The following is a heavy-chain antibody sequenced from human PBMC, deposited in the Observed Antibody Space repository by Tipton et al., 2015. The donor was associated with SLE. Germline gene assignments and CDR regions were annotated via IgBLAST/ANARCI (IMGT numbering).Heavy chain of an antibody. CDR3: ASESAQGLDY. J-gene: IGHJ4*02. Sequence: TLSLTCDVSGGSVGSYYWSWVRQNPGKGLEWIGYIYQSGLTALNPSLESRITPSIDTSRNQFSLKLTSMSAADTAVYYCASESAQGLDYWGQGTLVTVSS. CDR1: GGSVGSYY. CDR2: IYQSGLT. V-gene: IGHV4-59*02.